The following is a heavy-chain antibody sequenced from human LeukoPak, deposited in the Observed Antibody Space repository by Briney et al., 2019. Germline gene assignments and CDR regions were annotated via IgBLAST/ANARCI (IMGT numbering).Heavy chain of an antibody. D-gene: IGHD4-17*01. J-gene: IGHJ5*02. CDR3: ARATTVTSWFDP. CDR1: GFTFSSYA. V-gene: IGHV3-23*01. Sequence: GGSLRLSCAASGFTFSSYAMSWVRQAPGEGLAWVSSISGRGVSTYPADSVKGRFTISRDNSKNTLYLQMNSLRAEDTAIYFCARATTVTSWFDPWGQGTLVTVSS. CDR2: ISGRGVST.